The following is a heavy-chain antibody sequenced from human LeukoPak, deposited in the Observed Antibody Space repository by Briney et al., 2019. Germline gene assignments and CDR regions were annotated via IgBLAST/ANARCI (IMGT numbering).Heavy chain of an antibody. D-gene: IGHD2-2*03. V-gene: IGHV3-21*01. CDR1: GFTFSSYS. CDR3: ARVDMGLLGY. Sequence: GGSLRLSCAASGFTFSSYSMNWVRQAPGMGLEWVSSISSSSSYIYYADSVKGRFTISRDNAKNSLYLQMNSLRAEDTAVYYCARVDMGLLGYWGQGTLVTVSS. CDR2: ISSSSSYI. J-gene: IGHJ4*02.